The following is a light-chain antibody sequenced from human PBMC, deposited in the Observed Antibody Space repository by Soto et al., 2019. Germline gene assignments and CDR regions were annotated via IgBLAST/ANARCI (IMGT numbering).Light chain of an antibody. CDR3: QSYDNSPPVV. Sequence: QSVLTQPPSASGSPGQSVTISCTGTSSDVGGYNYVSWYQQHPGKAPKLMIYEVSKRPSGVPDRFSGSKSGNTASLTVSGLQAEDEADYYCQSYDNSPPVVFGGGTKVTVL. CDR2: EVS. J-gene: IGLJ2*01. V-gene: IGLV2-8*01. CDR1: SSDVGGYNY.